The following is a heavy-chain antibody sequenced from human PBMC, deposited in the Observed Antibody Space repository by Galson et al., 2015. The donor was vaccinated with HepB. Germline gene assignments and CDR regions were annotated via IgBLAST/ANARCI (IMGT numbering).Heavy chain of an antibody. D-gene: IGHD6-19*01. J-gene: IGHJ4*02. V-gene: IGHV3-23*01. Sequence: SLRLSCAASGFTFSSYAMSWVRQAPGKGLEWVSVISGSGGSTYYADSVKGRFTISRDNSKNTMFLQMNSLRAEDTAVYYCATEPEVAGLSYFDCWGQGTLVTVSS. CDR3: ATEPEVAGLSYFDC. CDR1: GFTFSSYA. CDR2: ISGSGGST.